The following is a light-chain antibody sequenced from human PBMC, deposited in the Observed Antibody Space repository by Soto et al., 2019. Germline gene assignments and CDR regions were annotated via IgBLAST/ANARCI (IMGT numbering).Light chain of an antibody. CDR3: SSYTSSSSTRV. V-gene: IGLV2-14*01. CDR2: YVS. CDR1: SSDVGGYNY. J-gene: IGLJ1*01. Sequence: QSALTQPASVSGSPGQSITISCTGTSSDVGGYNYVSWYQQHPGKAPKLMIFYVSNRPSGVSNRFSGSKSGNTASLTISGLQAEDEADYYCSSYTSSSSTRVFGTGTKVTVL.